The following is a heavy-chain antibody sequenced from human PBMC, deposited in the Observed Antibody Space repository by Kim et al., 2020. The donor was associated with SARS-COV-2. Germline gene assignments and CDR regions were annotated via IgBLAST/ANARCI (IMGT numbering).Heavy chain of an antibody. CDR1: GFTFSSYE. J-gene: IGHJ6*02. V-gene: IGHV3-48*03. Sequence: GSLRLSCAASGFTFSSYEMNWVRQAPGKGLEWVSYISSSGSTIYYADSVKGRFTISRDNAKNSLYLQMNSLRAEDTAVYYCAAHRYCSSSSCYFYLPDYYYGMDVWGQGTTVTVSS. D-gene: IGHD2-2*01. CDR2: ISSSGSTI. CDR3: AAHRYCSSSSCYFYLPDYYYGMDV.